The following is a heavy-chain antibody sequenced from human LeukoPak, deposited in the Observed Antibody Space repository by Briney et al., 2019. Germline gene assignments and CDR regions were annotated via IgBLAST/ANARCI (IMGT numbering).Heavy chain of an antibody. V-gene: IGHV1-8*01. CDR1: GVTFTSYD. CDR2: MNPQTGKT. J-gene: IGHJ5*02. CDR3: ARANWFDP. Sequence: GASVKVSCKASGVTFTSYDINWVRQAAGQGLEWVGWMNPQTGKTGYAQKFQGRVTMTMNTSTSIVYMELSSLRSEDTAIYYCARANWFDPWGQGTLVTVSS.